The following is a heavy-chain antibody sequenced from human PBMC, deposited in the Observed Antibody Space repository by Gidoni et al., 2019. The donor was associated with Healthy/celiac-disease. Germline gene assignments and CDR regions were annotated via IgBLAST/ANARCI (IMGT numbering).Heavy chain of an antibody. Sequence: QLQLQESGPGLVKHSETLSLTCTVSGGSIGSSSYSWGWIRQPPGKGQEWIGRIYYSGSTYYTPSLTSRVTISVDTSKTQFSLKLSSVTAADTAVYYCASARDCYKASHKGLNWFDPWGQGTLVTVSS. D-gene: IGHD2-21*01. V-gene: IGHV4-39*01. CDR3: ASARDCYKASHKGLNWFDP. CDR1: GGSIGSSSYS. CDR2: IYYSGST. J-gene: IGHJ5*02.